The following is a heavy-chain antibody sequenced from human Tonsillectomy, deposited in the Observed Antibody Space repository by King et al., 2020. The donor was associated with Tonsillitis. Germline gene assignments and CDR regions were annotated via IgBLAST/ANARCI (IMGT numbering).Heavy chain of an antibody. J-gene: IGHJ6*02. V-gene: IGHV3-30*18. CDR1: GFTFSNYG. D-gene: IGHD5-18*01. CDR2: ISYDGTNK. CDR3: AKDRGDVDPGSYGLDV. Sequence: QLVQSGGGVVQPGGSLRLSCAASGFTFSNYGIHWVRQGPGKGLEWVAVISYDGTNKYYADSVKGRFTISRDNSKNTLYLQMNSLRAEDTTVYYCAKDRGDVDPGSYGLDVWGQGTTVTVSS.